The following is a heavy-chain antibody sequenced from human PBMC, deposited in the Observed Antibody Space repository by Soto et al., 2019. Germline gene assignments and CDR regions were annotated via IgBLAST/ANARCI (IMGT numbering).Heavy chain of an antibody. CDR3: AKIRVADSGYYFDH. CDR1: GFSFGDSY. CDR2: ISGGSSYT. J-gene: IGHJ4*02. D-gene: IGHD3-10*01. Sequence: QVQLVESGGGLIKPGGSLRLSCAASGFSFGDSYMSWIRQSAGKGLEWLSYISGGSSYTKYAESVKGRFTISRDNARRSLFLQVNGLRADDTAIYYCAKIRVADSGYYFDHWGQGTMVTVSS. V-gene: IGHV3-11*05.